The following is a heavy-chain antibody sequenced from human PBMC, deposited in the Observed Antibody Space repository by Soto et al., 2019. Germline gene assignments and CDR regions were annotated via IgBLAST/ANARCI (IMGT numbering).Heavy chain of an antibody. Sequence: SETLSLTCAVYGGSFSGYYWSWIRQPPGKGLEWIGEINHSGSTNYNPSLKSRVTISVDTSKNQFSLKLSSVTAADTAVYYCARTTIFGVVSGPYYFDYWGQGTLVTVSS. D-gene: IGHD3-3*01. J-gene: IGHJ4*02. V-gene: IGHV4-34*01. CDR1: GGSFSGYY. CDR2: INHSGST. CDR3: ARTTIFGVVSGPYYFDY.